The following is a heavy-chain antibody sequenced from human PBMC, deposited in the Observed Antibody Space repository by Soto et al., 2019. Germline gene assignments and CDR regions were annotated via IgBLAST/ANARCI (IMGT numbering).Heavy chain of an antibody. CDR2: ISAYNGNT. J-gene: IGHJ5*02. V-gene: IGHV1-18*01. D-gene: IGHD2-21*02. Sequence: ASVKVSCKASGYTFTSYGISWVRQAPGQGLEWMGWISAYNGNTNYAQKLQGRVTMTTDTSTSTAYMELRSLRSDDTAVYYCARDKGAYCGGDCYSTWFYPWGQGTLVTVSS. CDR3: ARDKGAYCGGDCYSTWFYP. CDR1: GYTFTSYG.